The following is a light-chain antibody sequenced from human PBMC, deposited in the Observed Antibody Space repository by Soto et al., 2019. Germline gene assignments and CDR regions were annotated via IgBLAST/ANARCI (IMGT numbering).Light chain of an antibody. CDR3: HQYYSTPYT. CDR1: QSISSY. Sequence: DIQMTQSPSSLSASVGDRVTITCRASQSISSYLNWYQQKPGKAPKLLIYAASSLQSGVPSRFSGSGSETDFTLTISTLQLEDFATYYCHQYYSTPYTFGQGTKLESK. V-gene: IGKV1-39*01. CDR2: AAS. J-gene: IGKJ2*01.